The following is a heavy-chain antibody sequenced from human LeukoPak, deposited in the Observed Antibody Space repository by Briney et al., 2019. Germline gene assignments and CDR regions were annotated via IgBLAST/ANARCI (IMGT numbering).Heavy chain of an antibody. D-gene: IGHD1-26*01. CDR2: INADGSIR. CDR3: ARDRNTGSSYENLFEY. CDR1: DFTIAHTW. J-gene: IGHJ4*02. V-gene: IGHV3-74*01. Sequence: GGSLRLSCVASDFTIAHTWVDWVRQDPGEGLVWVSSINADGSIRNYADSVKGRFTISRDNAKNTLYLQMSTLRAEDTSVYYCARDRNTGSSYENLFEYWGQGSLVTVSS.